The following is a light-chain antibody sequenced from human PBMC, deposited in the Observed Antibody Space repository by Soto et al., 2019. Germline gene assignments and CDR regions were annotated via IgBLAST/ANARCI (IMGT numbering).Light chain of an antibody. CDR3: RSIRSSTPFV. CDR2: EVR. Sequence: QSALTQPASVSGSPGQSITISCTGTSSDVGAYNYVSWYQQYPGRAPKVIIFEVRKRPSGVSTRFSGSKSGDTASLTISGPQAEDQADFYFRSIRSSTPFVFGTGTKLTVL. V-gene: IGLV2-14*01. J-gene: IGLJ1*01. CDR1: SSDVGAYNY.